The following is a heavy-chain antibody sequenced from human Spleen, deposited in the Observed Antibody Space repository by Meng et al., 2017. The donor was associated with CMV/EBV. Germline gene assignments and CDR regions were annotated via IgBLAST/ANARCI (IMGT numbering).Heavy chain of an antibody. J-gene: IGHJ4*02. CDR1: GGTFSSYA. D-gene: IGHD1-26*01. CDR3: ARVVGGATIDY. CDR2: IIPIFGTA. V-gene: IGHV1-69*05. Sequence: SCKASGGTFSSYAISWVRQAPGQGLEWMGGIIPIFGTANYAKKFQGRVTITTDESTSTAYMELSSLRSEDTAVYYCARVVGGATIDYWGQGTLVTVSS.